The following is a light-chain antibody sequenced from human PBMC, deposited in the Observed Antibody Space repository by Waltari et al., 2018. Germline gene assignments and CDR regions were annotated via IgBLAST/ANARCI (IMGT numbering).Light chain of an antibody. V-gene: IGKV1-39*01. CDR2: AAS. CDR3: QQSYSIPWT. CDR1: QTINSF. Sequence: DIQMTQSPSSLSASVGDRVTITCRASQTINSFLNWYQQTPGKAPQLLLFAASSLQRGVPSRFSGSGSGTDFTLTITNLQPEDFATYYCQQSYSIPWTFGQGTRVETK. J-gene: IGKJ1*01.